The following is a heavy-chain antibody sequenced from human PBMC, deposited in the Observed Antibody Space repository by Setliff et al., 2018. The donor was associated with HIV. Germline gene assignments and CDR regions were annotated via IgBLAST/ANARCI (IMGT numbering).Heavy chain of an antibody. CDR1: GGSLRGYY. J-gene: IGHJ4*02. D-gene: IGHD3-16*02. CDR3: ARGSDYIWGNYRFPFGY. CDR2: IYHSGTT. Sequence: ASETLSLTCAVYGGSLRGYYWSWIRQPPGKGLEWVGSIYHSGTTDYNPSLKSRLNISVDKSKSQFSLKLSSVTAADTALYYCARGSDYIWGNYRFPFGYWGQGTLVTV. V-gene: IGHV4-34*01.